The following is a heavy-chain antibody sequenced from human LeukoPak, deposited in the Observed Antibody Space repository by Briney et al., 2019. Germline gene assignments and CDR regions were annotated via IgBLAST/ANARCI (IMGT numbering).Heavy chain of an antibody. Sequence: GGSLRLSCAASGFTFSSYWIHWVRQAPGKGLEWVSSISSSSSYIYYADSVKGRFTISRDNAKNSLYLQMNSLRAEDTAVYYCARDGGYCSGGSCYTYYYMDVWGKGTTVTISS. CDR2: ISSSSSYI. CDR1: GFTFSSYW. CDR3: ARDGGYCSGGSCYTYYYMDV. J-gene: IGHJ6*03. V-gene: IGHV3-21*01. D-gene: IGHD2-15*01.